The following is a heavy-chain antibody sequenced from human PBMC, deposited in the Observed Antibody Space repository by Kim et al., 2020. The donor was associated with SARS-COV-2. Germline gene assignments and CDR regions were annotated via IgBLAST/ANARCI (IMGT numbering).Heavy chain of an antibody. CDR3: AKEICSGGSCYHFDY. D-gene: IGHD2-15*01. CDR1: GFTFSSYA. V-gene: IGHV3-23*01. CDR2: ISGSGGST. Sequence: GGSLRLSCAASGFTFSSYAMSWVRQAPGKGLEWVSAISGSGGSTYYADSVKGRFTISRDNSRNTLYLQMNSLRAEDTAVYYCAKEICSGGSCYHFDYWGQGTLVTVSS. J-gene: IGHJ4*02.